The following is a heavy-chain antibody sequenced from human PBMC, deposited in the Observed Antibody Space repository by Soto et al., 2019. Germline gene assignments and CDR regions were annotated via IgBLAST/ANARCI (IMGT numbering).Heavy chain of an antibody. D-gene: IGHD3-16*01. CDR1: GYTFSRSG. Sequence: QVQLVQSGAEVKKPGASVKVSCKASGYTFSRSGISWVRQAPGQGLEWMGGINGYNGNTNYTQKMQGRITMTTDTPTSTAYMELRSLRSDDTAVYYCARMGDVPYYYYGMDVWGQGTRVIVPS. V-gene: IGHV1-18*01. CDR2: INGYNGNT. J-gene: IGHJ6*02. CDR3: ARMGDVPYYYYGMDV.